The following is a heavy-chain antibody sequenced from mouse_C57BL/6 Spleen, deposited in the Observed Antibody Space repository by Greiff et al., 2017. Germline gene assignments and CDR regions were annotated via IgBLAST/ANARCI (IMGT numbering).Heavy chain of an antibody. CDR1: GYTFTSYW. J-gene: IGHJ2*01. D-gene: IGHD1-1*01. CDR3: ARSYYGSSYVDY. CDR2: INPSSGYT. Sequence: QVQLQQSGAELAKPGASVKLSCKASGYTFTSYWMHWVKQRPGQGLEWIGYINPSSGYTKYNQKFKDKATVTADKSSSTAYMQLSSLTYEDSAVYYCARSYYGSSYVDYWGQGTTLTVSS. V-gene: IGHV1-7*01.